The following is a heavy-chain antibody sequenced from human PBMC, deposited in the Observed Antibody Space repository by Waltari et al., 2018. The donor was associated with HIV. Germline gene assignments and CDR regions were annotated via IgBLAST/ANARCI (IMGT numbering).Heavy chain of an antibody. J-gene: IGHJ4*02. V-gene: IGHV3-30*18. CDR1: GFTFSSYG. CDR2: ISYDGSNK. Sequence: QVQLVESGGGVVQPGRSLRLSCAASGFTFSSYGMHWVRQAPGKWLEWVAVISYDGSNKYYADSVKGRFTISRDNSKNTLYLQMNSLRAEDTAVYYCAKDPPYFDQAYWGQGTLVTVSS. CDR3: AKDPPYFDQAY. D-gene: IGHD3-9*01.